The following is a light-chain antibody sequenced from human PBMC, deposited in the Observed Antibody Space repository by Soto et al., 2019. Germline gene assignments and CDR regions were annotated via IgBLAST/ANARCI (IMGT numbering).Light chain of an antibody. CDR3: QQYNSYSTWT. V-gene: IGKV1-5*03. Sequence: DVQMTQAPSSLSASGGDRFTITYRASQSISSWLAWYQQKPGKAPKLLIYKASSLESGVPSRFSGSGSGTEFTLTVSSLQPDDFATFYCQQYNSYSTWTCGQGTKVDIK. J-gene: IGKJ1*01. CDR1: QSISSW. CDR2: KAS.